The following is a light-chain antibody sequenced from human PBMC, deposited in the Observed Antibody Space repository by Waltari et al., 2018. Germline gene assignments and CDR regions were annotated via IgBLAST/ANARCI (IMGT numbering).Light chain of an antibody. J-gene: IGLJ3*02. V-gene: IGLV2-11*01. CDR3: SSTAGGYTWV. CDR2: DVI. CDR1: SSDVGAYNY. Sequence: QSALTQPRSVSGSPGQSVAISCTGTSSDVGAYNYVSWYQHHPGKAPKLIIFDVIKRPSGVPDRFSGSKSGNTASLTISGLQAEDEADYHCSSTAGGYTWVFVGGTKLTVL.